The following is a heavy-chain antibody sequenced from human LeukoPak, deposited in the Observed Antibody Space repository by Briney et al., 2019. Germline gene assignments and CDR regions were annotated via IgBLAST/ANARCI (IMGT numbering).Heavy chain of an antibody. CDR3: ARDMKASGSNFAFDY. CDR1: GYTFTSYG. V-gene: IGHV1-18*01. CDR2: ISAYNGNT. D-gene: IGHD1-26*01. J-gene: IGHJ4*02. Sequence: ASVKVSCKGSGYTFTSYGISWVRPPPGQGLDWMGWISAYNGNTNYAQTPQGRGTVTTDTSTSTAYMGLRSLRSDDTAVYYCARDMKASGSNFAFDYCGQGTLVTASS.